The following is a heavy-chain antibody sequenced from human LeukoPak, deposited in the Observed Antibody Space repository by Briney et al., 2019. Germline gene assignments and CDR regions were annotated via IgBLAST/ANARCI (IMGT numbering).Heavy chain of an antibody. CDR1: GFTFSNYA. D-gene: IGHD5-18*01. Sequence: GGSLRLSCAASGFTFSNYAMSWVRQAPGKGLEWVSVISGSGGSTYSADSVKGRFTISRDNSKNTLYLQMNSLRAEDTAVYYCARDRDTAMVHAAFDIWGQGTMVTVSS. CDR2: ISGSGGST. J-gene: IGHJ3*02. V-gene: IGHV3-23*01. CDR3: ARDRDTAMVHAAFDI.